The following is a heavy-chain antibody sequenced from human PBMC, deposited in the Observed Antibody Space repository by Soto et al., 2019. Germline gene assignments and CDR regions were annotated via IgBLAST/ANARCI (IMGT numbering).Heavy chain of an antibody. V-gene: IGHV3-74*01. CDR1: GFTFSTYW. CDR3: XXXXXXXXXXXDX. Sequence: EVQLVESGGGLVQPGGSLRLSCAASGFTFSTYWMHWVRQAPGKGLVWVSRINSDGSSTSYADSVKGRFTISRDNAKNTLYLQMNSLRAEDTAXXXXXXXXXXXXXXXDXWGQGTLVTVSS. J-gene: IGHJ4*02. CDR2: INSDGSST.